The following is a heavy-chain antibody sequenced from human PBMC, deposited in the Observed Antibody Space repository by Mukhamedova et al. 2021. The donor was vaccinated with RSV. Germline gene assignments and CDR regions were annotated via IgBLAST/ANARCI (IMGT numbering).Heavy chain of an antibody. CDR2: VYTSGST. V-gene: IGHV4-61*02. D-gene: IGHD3-22*01. J-gene: IGHJ4*02. Sequence: IRQPAGKGLEWIGRVYTSGSTNFHPSLKSRVAISVDTSKNQFSLILSSVTAADTAVYYCARAIDSSGYTYGLAYWGQGTLVTV. CDR3: ARAIDSSGYTYGLAY.